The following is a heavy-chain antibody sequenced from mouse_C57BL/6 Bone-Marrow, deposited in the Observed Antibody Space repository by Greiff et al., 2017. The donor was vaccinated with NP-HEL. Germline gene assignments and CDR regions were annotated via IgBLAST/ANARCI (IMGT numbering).Heavy chain of an antibody. CDR3: ARHEFLYYYAMDY. Sequence: EVQLQESGGGLVQPGGSLKLSCAASGFTFSDYYMYWVRQTPEKRLEWVAYISNGGGSTYYPDTVQGRFTISRDNAKNTLYLQMSRLKSEDTAMYYCARHEFLYYYAMDYWGQGTSVTVSS. CDR2: ISNGGGST. V-gene: IGHV5-12*01. J-gene: IGHJ4*01. CDR1: GFTFSDYY.